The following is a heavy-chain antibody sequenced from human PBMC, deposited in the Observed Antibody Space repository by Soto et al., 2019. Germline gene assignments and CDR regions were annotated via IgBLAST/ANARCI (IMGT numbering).Heavy chain of an antibody. V-gene: IGHV1-8*01. CDR1: GYTFTSYD. CDR3: ARPHDDLWGSHRTIESYAMDV. D-gene: IGHD3-16*02. CDR2: MNPNSGRT. J-gene: IGHJ6*02. Sequence: QVQLVKSGAEGRKPGASVKVSCKASGYTFTSYDINWVRQAPGQGLEWMGWMNPNSGRTAYAQKCPGRVTMTRSTSISTAYLELRSLRAEDTAVYYCARPHDDLWGSHRTIESYAMDVWGQGTTVTVSS.